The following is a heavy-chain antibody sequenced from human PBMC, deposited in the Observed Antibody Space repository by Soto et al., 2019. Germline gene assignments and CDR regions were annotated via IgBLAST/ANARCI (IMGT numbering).Heavy chain of an antibody. Sequence: QVQLVQSGAEVKKPGASVKVSCKASGYTFTSYGISWVRQAPGQGLEWMGWISAYNGNTNYAQKLQGRVTMTTDTSTSTAYMELRSLRSDYPAVYYCAKRCSRTSCSPYYYYGMDVWGQGTTVTVSS. D-gene: IGHD2-2*01. CDR3: AKRCSRTSCSPYYYYGMDV. CDR1: GYTFTSYG. CDR2: ISAYNGNT. J-gene: IGHJ6*01. V-gene: IGHV1-18*01.